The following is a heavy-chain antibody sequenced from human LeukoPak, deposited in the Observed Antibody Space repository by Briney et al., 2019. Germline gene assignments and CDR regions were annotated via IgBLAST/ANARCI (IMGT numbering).Heavy chain of an antibody. V-gene: IGHV7-4-1*02. D-gene: IGHD1-26*01. J-gene: IGHJ4*02. CDR1: GYTFTSYA. CDR2: INTNTGYP. CDR3: ARRGGTTPQMRPFDY. Sequence: ASVKVSCKASGYTFTSYAMNWVRQAPGQGLEWMGWINTNTGYPTYAQGFTGRFVFSLDTSVSTAYLQISSLKAEDTAVYYCARRGGTTPQMRPFDYWGQGTLVTVSS.